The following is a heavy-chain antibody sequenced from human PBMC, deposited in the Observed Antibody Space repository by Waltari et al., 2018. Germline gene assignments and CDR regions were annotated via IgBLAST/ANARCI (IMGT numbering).Heavy chain of an antibody. J-gene: IGHJ4*02. Sequence: QLQLQESGPGLVKPSETLSLTCTVSGGSISSSSYYWGWIRQPPGKGLEWIGSIYYSGSTYYNPSLKSRVTISVDTSKNQFSLKLSSVTAADTAVYYCARYPHPPGIAVAGTFDYWGQGTRVTVSS. CDR3: ARYPHPPGIAVAGTFDY. CDR2: IYYSGST. CDR1: GGSISSSSYY. D-gene: IGHD6-19*01. V-gene: IGHV4-39*01.